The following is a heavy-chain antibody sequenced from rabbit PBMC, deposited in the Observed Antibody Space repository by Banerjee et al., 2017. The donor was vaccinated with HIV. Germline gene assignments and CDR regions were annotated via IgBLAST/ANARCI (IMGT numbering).Heavy chain of an antibody. CDR1: GFTISSSYY. CDR3: ARESYAGYAGDTYAWKLDL. J-gene: IGHJ6*01. CDR2: IYTGSGST. D-gene: IGHD7-1*01. V-gene: IGHV1S45*01. Sequence: QEQLEESGGDLVKPEGSLTLTCTASGFTISSSYYMCWVRQAPGRGLEWIACIYTGSGSTYYASWAKGRFTITKTSSTTVTLQMTSLTAADTATYFCARESYAGYAGDTYAWKLDLWGPGTLVTVS.